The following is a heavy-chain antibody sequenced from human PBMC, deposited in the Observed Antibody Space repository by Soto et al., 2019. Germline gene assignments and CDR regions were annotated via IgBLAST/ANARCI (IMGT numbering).Heavy chain of an antibody. CDR3: ATQTGLYYYGMDV. J-gene: IGHJ6*02. CDR2: INHSGST. V-gene: IGHV4-34*01. CDR1: VGSFSGYY. Sequence: PSETLSLTCAVYVGSFSGYYWSWIREPPGKGLEWIGKINHSGSTNYNPSLKSRVTISLDTSKTQFSLNLTSVTAADTAVYYCATQTGLYYYGMDVWGQGTTVTVSS.